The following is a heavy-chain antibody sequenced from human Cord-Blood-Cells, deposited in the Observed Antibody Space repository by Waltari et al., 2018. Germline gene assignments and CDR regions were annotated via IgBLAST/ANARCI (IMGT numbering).Heavy chain of an antibody. CDR1: GYTFTSYG. D-gene: IGHD7-27*01. J-gene: IGHJ3*02. CDR3: APPRWGSDAFDI. V-gene: IGHV1-18*01. Sequence: QVQLVQSGAEVKKPGASVKVSCKASGYTFTSYGISWVRHAPGQGLVGRGWITAYNGNTNYAQKPHGRVTMTTGTSTSTAYMELRSLRSDDTAVYYWAPPRWGSDAFDIWGQGTMVTVSS. CDR2: ITAYNGNT.